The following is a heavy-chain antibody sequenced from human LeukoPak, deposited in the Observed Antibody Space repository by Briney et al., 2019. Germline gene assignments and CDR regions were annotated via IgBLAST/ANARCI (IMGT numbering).Heavy chain of an antibody. CDR3: ARDRGSYRSYWYFDL. V-gene: IGHV1-46*01. Sequence: GASVKVSCKASGYTFTSYYMHWVRQAPGQGLEWMGIINPSGGSTSYAQKFQGRVTITADESTSTAYMELSSLRSEDTAVYYCARDRGSYRSYWYFDLWGRGTLVTVSS. D-gene: IGHD1-26*01. CDR2: INPSGGST. J-gene: IGHJ2*01. CDR1: GYTFTSYY.